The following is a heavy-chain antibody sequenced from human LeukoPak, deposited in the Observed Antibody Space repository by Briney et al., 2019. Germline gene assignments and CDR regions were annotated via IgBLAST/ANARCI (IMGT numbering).Heavy chain of an antibody. V-gene: IGHV4-59*01. CDR1: GGSISTYY. D-gene: IGHD1-26*01. CDR3: ARGGNYWPQWWFDP. Sequence: SETLSLTCTVSGGSISTYYWSWIRQPPGKGPEWIGYIYYTGSTSYNPSLKSRVTMSLDASKNQFSLELNSVTPADTAVYYCARGGNYWPQWWFDPWGRGTLVSVSS. CDR2: IYYTGST. J-gene: IGHJ5*02.